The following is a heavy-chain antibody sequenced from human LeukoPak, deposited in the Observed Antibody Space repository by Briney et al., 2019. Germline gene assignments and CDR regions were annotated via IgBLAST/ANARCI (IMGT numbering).Heavy chain of an antibody. J-gene: IGHJ4*02. V-gene: IGHV5-51*01. CDR1: GYSFTNYW. CDR2: IYPGDSDT. D-gene: IGHD3-22*01. Sequence: GEALKVSWKDSGYSFTNYWIGWVRPMPGKGLEGVGIIYPGDSDTRYSPSFQGQVTISADKSISTAYLQWSSLKASDTAMYYCARRDSSGYYFLFDYWGQGTLVTVSS. CDR3: ARRDSSGYYFLFDY.